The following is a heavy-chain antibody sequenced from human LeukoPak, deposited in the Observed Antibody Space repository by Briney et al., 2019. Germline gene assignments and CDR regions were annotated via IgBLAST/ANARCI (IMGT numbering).Heavy chain of an antibody. V-gene: IGHV1-2*02. CDR1: RYTFITYY. CDR2: INPHSGGT. J-gene: IGHJ5*02. Sequence: ASVKVSCKSSRYTFITYYIHWMRQVPGQGFEWMGWINPHSGGTNFAQKFLGRVTMTRDTSINTAYMEISRLRSDDTAIYYCARNPTLQLWLPEARFDPWGQGTLVTVSS. CDR3: ARNPTLQLWLPEARFDP. D-gene: IGHD5-18*01.